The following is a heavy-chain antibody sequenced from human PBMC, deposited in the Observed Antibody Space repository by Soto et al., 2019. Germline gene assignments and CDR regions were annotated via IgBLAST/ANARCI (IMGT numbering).Heavy chain of an antibody. Sequence: QVQLVQSGAEVKKPGASVKVSCKASGYTFTSYGISWVRQAPGQGLEWMGWISAYNGNTKYAQKRQSXXTXSTDTSTSTAYMELRSLRSDDTAVYYCAREPNYFDYWGQGTLVTVSS. V-gene: IGHV1-18*01. J-gene: IGHJ4*02. CDR1: GYTFTSYG. CDR3: AREPNYFDY. CDR2: ISAYNGNT.